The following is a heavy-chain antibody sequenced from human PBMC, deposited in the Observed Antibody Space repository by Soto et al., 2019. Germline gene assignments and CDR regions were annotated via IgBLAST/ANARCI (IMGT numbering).Heavy chain of an antibody. CDR1: GFTVSNNY. V-gene: IGHV3-53*01. Sequence: EVQLVESGGGLIQPGGSLRLSCAVSGFTVSNNYMSWVRQAPGKGLEGVSVIYSGGYTAYGDSVKGRFTISRDNSKNTLFHQMNTRGAADPPVYSCAPHPGGGGYWGQGTLVTVSS. J-gene: IGHJ4*02. D-gene: IGHD3-10*01. CDR3: APHPGGGGY. CDR2: IYSGGYT.